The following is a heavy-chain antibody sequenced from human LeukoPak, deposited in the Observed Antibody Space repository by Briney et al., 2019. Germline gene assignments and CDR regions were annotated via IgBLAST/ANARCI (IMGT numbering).Heavy chain of an antibody. CDR3: ARGTGDYYDSSGYFDY. CDR1: GFTFSSYS. CDR2: ISSSSYI. D-gene: IGHD3-22*01. J-gene: IGHJ4*02. V-gene: IGHV3-21*01. Sequence: GGSLRLSCAASGFTFSSYSMNWARQAPGKGLEWVSSISSSSYIYYADSVKGRFTISRDNAKNSLYLQMNSLRAEDTAVYYCARGTGDYYDSSGYFDYWGQGTLVTVSS.